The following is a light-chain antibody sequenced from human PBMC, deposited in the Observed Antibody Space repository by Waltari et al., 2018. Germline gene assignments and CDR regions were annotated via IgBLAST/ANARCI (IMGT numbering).Light chain of an antibody. V-gene: IGLV2-8*01. CDR1: SSDVGGYNY. CDR2: EVS. CDR3: SSYAGFNNFVV. Sequence: QSALTQPPSASGSPGQSVTISCTGTSSDVGGYNYVSWYQHHPGKAPKLMIYEVSKRPSGVRARFSGSEAGNTASLTVAGLQAEDEADYYCSSYAGFNNFVVFGGGTSATVL. J-gene: IGLJ2*01.